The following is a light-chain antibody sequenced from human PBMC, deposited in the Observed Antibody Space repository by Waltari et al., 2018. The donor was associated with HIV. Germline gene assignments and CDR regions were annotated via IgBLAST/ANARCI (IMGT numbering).Light chain of an antibody. J-gene: IGLJ1*01. CDR3: AAWDHSRSGFYV. V-gene: IGLV1-47*02. CDR2: NND. Sequence: QSVLTQPSSASGTPGQRVTISCSGSTPNIGTNHVFWYQQLPGTAPKLLIFNNDRRPSGVPDRFSASKSGTSASLAISGLRSEDEADYFCAAWDHSRSGFYVFGTGTKVTV. CDR1: TPNIGTNH.